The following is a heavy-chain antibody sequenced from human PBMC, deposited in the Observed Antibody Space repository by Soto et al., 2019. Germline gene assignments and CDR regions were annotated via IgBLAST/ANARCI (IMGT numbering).Heavy chain of an antibody. Sequence: EVQLVESGGGLVKPGGSLGLSCAASGFTFSSYSMNWVRQAPGKGLEWVSSISSSSTYTYYADSVKGRFTISRDNAKNSLYLQMNSLRVEDTAVYYCAGGYSGYDYASLDYWGQGTLVTVSS. D-gene: IGHD5-12*01. CDR3: AGGYSGYDYASLDY. CDR1: GFTFSSYS. V-gene: IGHV3-21*01. J-gene: IGHJ4*02. CDR2: ISSSSTYT.